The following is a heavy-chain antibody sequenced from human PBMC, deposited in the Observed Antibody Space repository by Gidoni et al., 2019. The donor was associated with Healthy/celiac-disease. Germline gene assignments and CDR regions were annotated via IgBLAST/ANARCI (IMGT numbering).Heavy chain of an antibody. Sequence: QVQLVESGGGVVQPGRSLRLSCAASGFTFSSYAMHWVRPAPGKGLEWVAVISYDGSNKYYADSVKGRFTISRDNSKNTLYLQMNSLRAEDTAVYYCARETSRGFDYWGQGTLVTVSS. V-gene: IGHV3-30-3*01. CDR1: GFTFSSYA. CDR3: ARETSRGFDY. CDR2: ISYDGSNK. J-gene: IGHJ4*02.